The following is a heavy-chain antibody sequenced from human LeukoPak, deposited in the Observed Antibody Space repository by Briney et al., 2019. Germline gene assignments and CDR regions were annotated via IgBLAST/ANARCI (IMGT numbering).Heavy chain of an antibody. CDR3: AGDRWSSSCYGY. D-gene: IGHD2-2*01. V-gene: IGHV3-53*01. CDR1: GFTVSSNY. CDR2: IYSGSGT. Sequence: GGSLRLSCAASGFTVSSNYMGWVRQAPGMGLEWVSSIYSGSGTYYADSVKGRFTISRDNSKNTLYLQMNSLRAEDTAVYYCAGDRWSSSCYGYWGQGTLVTVSS. J-gene: IGHJ4*02.